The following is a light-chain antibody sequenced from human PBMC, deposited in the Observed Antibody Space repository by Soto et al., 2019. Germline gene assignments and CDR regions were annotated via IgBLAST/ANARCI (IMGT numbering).Light chain of an antibody. Sequence: AIQMTQSASSLSASVGDRVTITCRASQGIGTELGWYQQRPGKAPKLLIYGTSTLQDGVPSRFSGSGSDTEFTLAISCRQPEDFETYYCLQDSTYPRTFGQATKVEIK. V-gene: IGKV1-6*01. CDR2: GTS. J-gene: IGKJ1*01. CDR1: QGIGTE. CDR3: LQDSTYPRT.